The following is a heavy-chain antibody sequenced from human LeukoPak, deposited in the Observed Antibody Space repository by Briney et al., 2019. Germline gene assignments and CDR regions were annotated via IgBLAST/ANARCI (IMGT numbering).Heavy chain of an antibody. Sequence: QPGRSLRISCTASGFTFGDYAMNWVRQAAGKGLEWVGFTRSKTYGGTTAYAASVRGRFTISRDDSKNIAYLQMNSLKTEDTGVYYCSRQIRATTNYFDYWGQGTLVTVSS. CDR1: GFTFGDYA. D-gene: IGHD5-12*01. CDR2: TRSKTYGGTT. CDR3: SRQIRATTNYFDY. J-gene: IGHJ4*02. V-gene: IGHV3-49*04.